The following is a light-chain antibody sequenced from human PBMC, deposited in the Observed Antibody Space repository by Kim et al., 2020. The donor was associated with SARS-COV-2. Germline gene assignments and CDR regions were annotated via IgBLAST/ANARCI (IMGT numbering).Light chain of an antibody. CDR2: VNGDGSH. Sequence: GASVKITCTLSSGHSSYAIAWHQQQPEKGPRYLMKVNGDGSHTKGDGIPDRFSGSSSGAERYLTISSLQSEDETDYYCQTWGTGWVFGGGTQLTVL. CDR3: QTWGTGWV. J-gene: IGLJ3*02. V-gene: IGLV4-69*01. CDR1: SGHSSYA.